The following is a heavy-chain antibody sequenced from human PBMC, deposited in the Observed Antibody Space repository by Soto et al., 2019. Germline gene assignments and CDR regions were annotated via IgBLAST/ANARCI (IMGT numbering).Heavy chain of an antibody. CDR3: AREYSLAVVAPGY. J-gene: IGHJ4*02. Sequence: GASVKVSCKASGYTFTSYGISWVRQAPGQGLEWMGWISAYNGNTNYAQKLQGRVTIPRDNSKNTLYLQMNSLRAEDTSVYYCAREYSLAVVAPGYWGQGILVTVSS. V-gene: IGHV1-18*01. CDR1: GYTFTSYG. CDR2: ISAYNGNT. D-gene: IGHD3-22*01.